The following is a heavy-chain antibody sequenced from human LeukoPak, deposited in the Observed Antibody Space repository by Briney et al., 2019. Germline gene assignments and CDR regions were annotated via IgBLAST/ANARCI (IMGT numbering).Heavy chain of an antibody. CDR2: ISYDGSNK. D-gene: IGHD6-13*01. V-gene: IGHV3-30*18. J-gene: IGHJ4*02. CDR1: GFTFSSYG. CDR3: AKDGFRRGIAAAGPEAY. Sequence: GGSLRLSCAAPGFTFSSYGMHWVRQAPGKGLEWVAVISYDGSNKYYADSVKGRFTISRDNSKNTLYLQMNSLRAEDTAVYYCAKDGFRRGIAAAGPEAYWGQGTLVTVSS.